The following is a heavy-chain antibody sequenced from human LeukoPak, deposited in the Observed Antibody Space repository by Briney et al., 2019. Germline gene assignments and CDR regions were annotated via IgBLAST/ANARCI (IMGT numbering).Heavy chain of an antibody. CDR2: ISSSSSTI. J-gene: IGHJ4*02. D-gene: IGHD2/OR15-2a*01. CDR1: GFTFSSYE. V-gene: IGHV3-48*01. CDR3: ARDFPTLGY. Sequence: GGSLRLSCAASGFTFSSYEMNWVRQAPGKGLEWVSYISSSSSTIYYADSVKGRFTISRDNAKNSLYLQMNSLRAEDTAVYYCARDFPTLGYWGQGTLVTVSS.